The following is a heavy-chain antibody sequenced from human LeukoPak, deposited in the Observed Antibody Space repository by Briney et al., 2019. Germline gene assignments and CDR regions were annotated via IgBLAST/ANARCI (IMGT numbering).Heavy chain of an antibody. Sequence: PGGSLRLSCSASGFTFGSCAITWVRQAPGKGLEWVATISGGGGSTYYADSVKGRFTISRDNSKNTLSLQMNSLRAEDTAVYYCAKDFSSSPYYYDYWGQGTLVTVSS. CDR3: AKDFSSSPYYYDY. J-gene: IGHJ4*02. D-gene: IGHD6-6*01. CDR1: GFTFGSCA. V-gene: IGHV3-23*01. CDR2: ISGGGGST.